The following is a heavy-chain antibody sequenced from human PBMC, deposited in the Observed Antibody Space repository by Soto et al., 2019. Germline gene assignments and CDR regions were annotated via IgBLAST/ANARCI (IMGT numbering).Heavy chain of an antibody. D-gene: IGHD3-3*01. CDR2: IWYDGSNK. Sequence: GGSLRLSCAASGFTFSSYGMHWVRQAPGKGLEWVAVIWYDGSNKYYADSVKGRFTIPRDNSKNTLYLQMNSLRAEDTAVYYCARDYYDFWSGPKMDVWGQGTTVTVSS. CDR1: GFTFSSYG. V-gene: IGHV3-33*01. CDR3: ARDYYDFWSGPKMDV. J-gene: IGHJ6*02.